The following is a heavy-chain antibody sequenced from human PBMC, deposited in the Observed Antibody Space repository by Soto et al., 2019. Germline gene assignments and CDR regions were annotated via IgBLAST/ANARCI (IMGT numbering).Heavy chain of an antibody. D-gene: IGHD2-15*01. CDR3: ARDRPAAGGSCYVDS. J-gene: IGHJ4*02. Sequence: QVQLQESGPGLVKPSQTLSLTCTVSGGSISSGGYYWIWIRQHPGKGLEWIGYIYYSGITYYNPSLKSRVTISVDTSKNQFSLKLSSVTAADTAVYYCARDRPAAGGSCYVDSWGQGNLVTVSS. CDR1: GGSISSGGYY. CDR2: IYYSGIT. V-gene: IGHV4-31*03.